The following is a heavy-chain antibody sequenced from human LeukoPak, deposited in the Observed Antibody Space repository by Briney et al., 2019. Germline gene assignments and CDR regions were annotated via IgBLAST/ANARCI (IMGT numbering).Heavy chain of an antibody. V-gene: IGHV3-7*03. CDR2: IKQDGSEK. CDR1: GFTFSSYW. J-gene: IGHJ6*04. D-gene: IGHD6-19*01. CDR3: AAVPYYGMDV. Sequence: GGSLRLSCAASGFTFSSYWMSWVRQAPGKGLEWVANIKQDGSEKYYVDSVKGRFTNSRDSAKNSLYLQMNSLRAEDTAVYYCAAVPYYGMDVWGKGTTVTVSS.